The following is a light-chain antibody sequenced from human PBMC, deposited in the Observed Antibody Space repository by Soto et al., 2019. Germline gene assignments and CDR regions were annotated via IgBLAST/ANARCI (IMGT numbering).Light chain of an antibody. CDR2: DTS. J-gene: IGLJ1*01. CDR1: TGPVTRGHY. Sequence: QAVVTQEPSLTVSPGGTVTLTCGSSTGPVTRGHYAYWFQQKPGQAPRALIYDTSNRHSWTPARFSGSLLGDKAALTLSGAQPEDEADHYCLLSYNTARLYVFGTGTKLTVL. V-gene: IGLV7-46*01. CDR3: LLSYNTARLYV.